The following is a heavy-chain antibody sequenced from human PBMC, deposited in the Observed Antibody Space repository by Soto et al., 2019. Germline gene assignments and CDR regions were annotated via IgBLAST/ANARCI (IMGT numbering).Heavy chain of an antibody. CDR1: GFTFISYA. J-gene: IGHJ6*02. D-gene: IGHD2-15*01. CDR3: ARDPLGEIVVVAAASGTDGMDV. Sequence: LRLSYAASGFTFISYAIHWVRQAPGKGLEWVAVISYDGSNKYYADSVKGRFTISRDNSKNTLYLQMNSLRAEDTAVYYCARDPLGEIVVVAAASGTDGMDVWGQGTTVTV. V-gene: IGHV3-30-3*01. CDR2: ISYDGSNK.